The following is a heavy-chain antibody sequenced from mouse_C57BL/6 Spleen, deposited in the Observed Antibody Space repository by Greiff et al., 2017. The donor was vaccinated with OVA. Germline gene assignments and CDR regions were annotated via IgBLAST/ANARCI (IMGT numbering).Heavy chain of an antibody. J-gene: IGHJ2*01. CDR3: ARDGYYEYFDY. Sequence: VQLKESGPGLVKPSQSLSLTCSVTGYSFTSGYYWNWLRQFPGNKLEWMGYISYDGSNNYNPSLKNRISITRDTSKNQFFLKLNSVTTEDTSTYYCARDGYYEYFDYWGQGTTLTVSA. CDR2: ISYDGSN. D-gene: IGHD2-3*01. V-gene: IGHV3-6*01. CDR1: GYSFTSGYY.